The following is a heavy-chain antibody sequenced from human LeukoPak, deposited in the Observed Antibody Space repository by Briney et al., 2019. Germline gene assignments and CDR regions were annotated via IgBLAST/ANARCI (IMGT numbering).Heavy chain of an antibody. V-gene: IGHV4-59*07. CDR3: ARTFKTASLFDY. CDR1: GSPISGYF. Sequence: PADTLPLTCSVSGSPISGYFWSWVQQPPRRGLEGIGYIFYRGSTYYNPSLNSRVTISLDSSKNQFSLQLTSVTAADTAVYYCARTFKTASLFDYWGQGSLVTVSS. D-gene: IGHD2/OR15-2a*01. CDR2: IFYRGST. J-gene: IGHJ4*02.